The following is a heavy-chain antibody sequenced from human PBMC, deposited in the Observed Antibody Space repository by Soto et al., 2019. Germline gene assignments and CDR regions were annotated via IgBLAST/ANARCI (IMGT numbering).Heavy chain of an antibody. CDR1: GGSISSYY. D-gene: IGHD5-12*01. Sequence: SETLSLTCTVSGGSISSYYWSWIRQPPGKGLEWIGYIYYSGSTNYNPSLKSGVTISVDTSKNQFSLKLSSVTAADTAVYYCARLGYSGYDDKKYYYYYYYMDVWGKGTTVTVSS. CDR2: IYYSGST. J-gene: IGHJ6*03. V-gene: IGHV4-59*08. CDR3: ARLGYSGYDDKKYYYYYYYMDV.